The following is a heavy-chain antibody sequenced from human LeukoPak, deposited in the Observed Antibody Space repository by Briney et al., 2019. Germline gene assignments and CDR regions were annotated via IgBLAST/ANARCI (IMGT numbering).Heavy chain of an antibody. V-gene: IGHV4-59*12. Sequence: SETLSLTCTVSGASISSLYWSWLRQPPGRGLEWIGFISNSGSPTYNPSLNSRVTISQDTSKNQFSLKLSSVTAADTAVYYCARGSGSYYGNWFDPWGQGTLVTVSS. CDR3: ARGSGSYYGNWFDP. J-gene: IGHJ5*02. CDR2: ISNSGSP. CDR1: GASISSLY. D-gene: IGHD1-26*01.